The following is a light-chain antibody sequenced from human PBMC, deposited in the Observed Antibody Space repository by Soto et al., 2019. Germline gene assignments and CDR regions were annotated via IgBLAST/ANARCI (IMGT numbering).Light chain of an antibody. CDR3: QQYGSSPIP. CDR1: QSVSSR. Sequence: EVGMKHSPATLSLSQGERATLSCRASQSVSSRLAWYQQKPGQAPRLLISGASSRATGIPDRFSGSGSATDFTLTISRLEPEDCALYYCQQYGSSPIPFGQG. CDR2: GAS. J-gene: IGKJ5*01. V-gene: IGKV3-20*01.